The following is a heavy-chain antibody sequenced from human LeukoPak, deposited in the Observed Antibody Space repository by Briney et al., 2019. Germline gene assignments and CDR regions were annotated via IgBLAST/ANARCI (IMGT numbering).Heavy chain of an antibody. V-gene: IGHV1-69*06. CDR2: IIPIFGTA. Sequence: ASVKVSCKASGGTFSSYAISWVRQAPGQGLEWMGGIIPIFGTASYAQKFQGRVTITADKSTSTAYMELSSLRSEDTAVYYCATLGTYYYDSSARPLPDYWGQGTLVTVSS. CDR3: ATLGTYYYDSSARPLPDY. CDR1: GGTFSSYA. J-gene: IGHJ4*02. D-gene: IGHD3-22*01.